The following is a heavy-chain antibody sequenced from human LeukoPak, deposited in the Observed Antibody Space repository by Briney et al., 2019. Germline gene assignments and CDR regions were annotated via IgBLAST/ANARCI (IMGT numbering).Heavy chain of an antibody. D-gene: IGHD1-26*01. CDR1: GGSFSSYY. Sequence: SETLSLTCAVYGGSFSSYYWSWIRQPPGKGLEWIGEINHSGSTNYNPSLKSRVTISVDTSKNQFSLQLNSVTPEDTAVYYCARVAMGATTYYYFDYWGQGTLVTVSS. CDR3: ARVAMGATTYYYFDY. J-gene: IGHJ4*02. V-gene: IGHV4-34*01. CDR2: INHSGST.